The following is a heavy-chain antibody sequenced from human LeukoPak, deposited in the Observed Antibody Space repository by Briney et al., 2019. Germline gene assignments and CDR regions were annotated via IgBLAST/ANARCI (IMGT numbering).Heavy chain of an antibody. Sequence: PSETLSLTCTVSGGSISSIVYYWGWIRQPPGKGLEWIGSISYGGNIYYSPSLKSRVTIAADTSKNQFSLKLSSVTAADTAVYYCAREKTSGYDYVWGSYRPDGMDVWGQGTTVAVSS. J-gene: IGHJ6*02. CDR3: AREKTSGYDYVWGSYRPDGMDV. CDR1: GGSISSIVYY. CDR2: ISYGGNI. V-gene: IGHV4-39*02. D-gene: IGHD3-16*02.